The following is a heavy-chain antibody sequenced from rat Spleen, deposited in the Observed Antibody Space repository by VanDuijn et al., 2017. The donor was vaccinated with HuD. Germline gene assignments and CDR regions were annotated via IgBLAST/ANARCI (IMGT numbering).Heavy chain of an antibody. D-gene: IGHD1-2*01. Sequence: VQLKESGPGLVQPSQTLSLTCTVSGFSLNSYHVSWVRQPPGKGLEWVSSIDTDGSRTYYPDSVRGRFTISRDNAENTAYLQMNSLRSEDTATYYCGKDMNYYSTYPFYVMGAWGQGASVTVSS. CDR3: GKDMNYYSTYPFYVMGA. CDR1: GFSLNSYH. J-gene: IGHJ4*01. V-gene: IGHV5-58*01. CDR2: IDTDGSRT.